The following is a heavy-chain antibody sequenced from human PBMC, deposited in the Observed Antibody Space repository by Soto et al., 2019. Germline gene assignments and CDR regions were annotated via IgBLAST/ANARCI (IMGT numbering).Heavy chain of an antibody. Sequence: ASVKVTCKASGDTFTSYGIRWVRQAPGQRHEWMGRISACNCNPYYAKEIQGRVTITRDTSATTAYMELRSLRSDDMAVYYFARKLPADSTSMDVWGQGTMVTVSS. CDR2: ISACNCNP. D-gene: IGHD2-2*01. CDR3: ARKLPADSTSMDV. V-gene: IGHV1-18*03. CDR1: GDTFTSYG. J-gene: IGHJ6*02.